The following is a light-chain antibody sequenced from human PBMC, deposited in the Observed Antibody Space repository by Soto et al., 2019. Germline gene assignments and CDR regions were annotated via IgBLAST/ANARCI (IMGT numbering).Light chain of an antibody. CDR2: AAS. Sequence: IQLTQSPSSLSASVGDRVTITCRASQGIRNDLGWYQQKPGKAPKLLIYAASSLQSGVPSRFSGSGSGTEFTLTISSLRPDDSATYYCQQYNSYSQTFGQGTKVDIK. CDR3: QQYNSYSQT. CDR1: QGIRND. V-gene: IGKV1-17*01. J-gene: IGKJ1*01.